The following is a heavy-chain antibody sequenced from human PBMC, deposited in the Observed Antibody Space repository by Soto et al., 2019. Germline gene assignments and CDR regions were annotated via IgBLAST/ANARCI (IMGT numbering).Heavy chain of an antibody. CDR1: GGSISSGDYY. Sequence: QVQLQESDPGLVKPSQTLSLTCTVSGGSISSGDYYWSWIRQSPGKGLEWIGYIYYTGSTYYNPSLKSRVTISVDTSKNQFSLKLNSVTAADTAVYYCVRDVGYCSGGSCYSRNWFDPWGQGTLVTVSS. CDR3: VRDVGYCSGGSCYSRNWFDP. CDR2: IYYTGST. V-gene: IGHV4-30-4*01. D-gene: IGHD2-15*01. J-gene: IGHJ5*02.